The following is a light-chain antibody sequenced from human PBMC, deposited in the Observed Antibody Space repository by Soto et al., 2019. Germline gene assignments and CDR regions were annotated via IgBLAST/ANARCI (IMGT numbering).Light chain of an antibody. V-gene: IGKV3-20*01. CDR3: QHYGTSPTWT. CDR2: GAS. CDR1: QSISTNY. Sequence: EIVLTQSPVTLSLSPGETATLSCRASQSISTNYLAWYQQKPGQAPRPLIFGASSRASGIAGRFSGSGSGTDFTLTISRLEPEDFAVYYCQHYGTSPTWTFGQGTKVEIK. J-gene: IGKJ1*01.